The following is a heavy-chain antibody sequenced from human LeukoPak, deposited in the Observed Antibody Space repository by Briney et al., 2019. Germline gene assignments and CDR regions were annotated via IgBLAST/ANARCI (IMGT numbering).Heavy chain of an antibody. CDR1: GFTFSSYW. V-gene: IGHV3-7*01. D-gene: IGHD6-13*01. CDR3: ARDRAAADLDY. J-gene: IGHJ4*02. CDR2: IKEGGSEK. Sequence: GGSLRLSCAASGFTFSSYWMSWVRQAPGKGLEWVANIKEGGSEKYYVDSVKGRFTISRDNSKNTLYLQMNSLRAEDTAVYYCARDRAAADLDYWGQGTLVTVSS.